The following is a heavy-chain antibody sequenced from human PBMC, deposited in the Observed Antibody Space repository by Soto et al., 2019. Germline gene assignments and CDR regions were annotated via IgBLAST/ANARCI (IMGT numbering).Heavy chain of an antibody. CDR3: ARARMRGYCSSTSCYSGMDV. V-gene: IGHV3-74*01. D-gene: IGHD2-2*02. Sequence: PGGSLRLSCAASGFTFSSYAMHWVRQAPGKGLVWVSRINSDGSSTSYADSVKGRFTISRDNAKNTLYLQMNSLRAEDTAVYYCARARMRGYCSSTSCYSGMDVWGQGTTFTVSS. CDR2: INSDGSST. CDR1: GFTFSSYA. J-gene: IGHJ6*02.